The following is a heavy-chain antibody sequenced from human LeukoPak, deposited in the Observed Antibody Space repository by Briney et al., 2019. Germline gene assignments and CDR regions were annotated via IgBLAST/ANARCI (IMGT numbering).Heavy chain of an antibody. J-gene: IGHJ3*02. V-gene: IGHV3-23*01. CDR2: ISGSGVST. CDR3: ARSGWDSFYGSDSFYGSGSYSPDGFDI. D-gene: IGHD3-10*01. CDR1: GFTFSSYA. Sequence: PGGSLRLSCAASGFTFSSYAMSWVRQAPGKGLEWVSAISGSGVSTYYADSVKGRFTISRDNSKNTLYLQMNSLRAEDTAVYYCARSGWDSFYGSDSFYGSGSYSPDGFDIWGQGTMVTVSS.